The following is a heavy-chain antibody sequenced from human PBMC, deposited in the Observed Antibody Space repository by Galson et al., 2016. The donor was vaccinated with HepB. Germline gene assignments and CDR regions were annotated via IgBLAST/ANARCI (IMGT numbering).Heavy chain of an antibody. CDR1: GYSFNRFG. V-gene: IGHV1-18*01. CDR3: ARSSLGIGLKGTYYDY. J-gene: IGHJ4*02. Sequence: SVKVSCKASGYSFNRFGVSWVRQAPGQGLEYVGWISGYNGDTDFAQMFQGRVTMTTDTSTNTAYMELTNLRSDDTGVYFCARSSLGIGLKGTYYDYWGQGTLVSVSS. CDR2: ISGYNGDT. D-gene: IGHD3-10*01.